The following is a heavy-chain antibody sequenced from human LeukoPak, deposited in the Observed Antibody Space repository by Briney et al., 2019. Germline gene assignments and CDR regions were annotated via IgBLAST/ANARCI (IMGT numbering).Heavy chain of an antibody. CDR2: INTNTGIP. V-gene: IGHV7-4-1*02. CDR3: ARDLVSAGFDI. Sequence: ASVKVSCTAFGYTFSSHAMNWVRQAPGQGLELMGWINTNTGIPTYAQGFAGRFVFSLDTSVTTAYLQITSLKAEDTAVYYCARDLVSAGFDIWGQGTMATVSS. J-gene: IGHJ3*02. CDR1: GYTFSSHA. D-gene: IGHD6-6*01.